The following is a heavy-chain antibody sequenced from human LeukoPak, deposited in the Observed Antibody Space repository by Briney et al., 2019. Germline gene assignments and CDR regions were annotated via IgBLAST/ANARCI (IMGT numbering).Heavy chain of an antibody. CDR1: GGSITGHY. V-gene: IGHV4-59*11. CDR3: ARVFRGVVTSNWFDP. Sequence: PSETLSLTCTVSGGSITGHYWTWIRQSPGKDLEWIGFVYDNGNTNYNSSLQSRVTMSVDTSTNQLSLKMTSVTAADTAIYYCARVFRGVVTSNWFDPWGQGTLVTVSS. D-gene: IGHD2-21*02. J-gene: IGHJ5*02. CDR2: VYDNGNT.